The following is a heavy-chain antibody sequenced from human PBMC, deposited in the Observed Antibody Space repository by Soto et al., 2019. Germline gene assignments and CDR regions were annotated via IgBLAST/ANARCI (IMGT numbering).Heavy chain of an antibody. J-gene: IGHJ4*02. CDR3: AHILSGSQFNY. Sequence: LSLTCAVYGGSFSGYYWSWIRQPPGKGLEWIGEINHSGSTNYNPSLKSRATISVDTSKNQFSLKLSSVTAADTAIYYCAHILSGSQFNYWGQGTPVTVSS. V-gene: IGHV4-34*01. CDR2: INHSGST. CDR1: GGSFSGYY. D-gene: IGHD3-9*01.